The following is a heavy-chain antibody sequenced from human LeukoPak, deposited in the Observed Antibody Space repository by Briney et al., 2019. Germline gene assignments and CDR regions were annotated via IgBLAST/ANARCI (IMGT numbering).Heavy chain of an antibody. D-gene: IGHD6-19*01. J-gene: IGHJ6*03. Sequence: ASVKVSCKASGYTFTSYDINWVRQATGQGLEWMGWMNPNSGNTGYAQKFQGRVTMTRNTSISTAYMELSSLRAEDTAVYYCAKDPRYSSGWYAPRPEHYMDVWGKGTTVTVSS. V-gene: IGHV1-8*01. CDR3: AKDPRYSSGWYAPRPEHYMDV. CDR2: MNPNSGNT. CDR1: GYTFTSYD.